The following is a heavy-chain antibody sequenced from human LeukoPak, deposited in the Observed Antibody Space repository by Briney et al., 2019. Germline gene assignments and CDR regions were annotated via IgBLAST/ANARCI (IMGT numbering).Heavy chain of an antibody. V-gene: IGHV1-18*01. J-gene: IGHJ6*03. D-gene: IGHD1-7*01. Sequence: ASVKVSCKASGYTFTSYGISWVRKAPGQGLEWMGWISAYNGNTNYAQKLQGRVTMTTDTSTSTAYMELRSLRSDDTAVYYCARGPKYNWNYGYYYYYMDVWGKGTTVTVSS. CDR1: GYTFTSYG. CDR3: ARGPKYNWNYGYYYYYMDV. CDR2: ISAYNGNT.